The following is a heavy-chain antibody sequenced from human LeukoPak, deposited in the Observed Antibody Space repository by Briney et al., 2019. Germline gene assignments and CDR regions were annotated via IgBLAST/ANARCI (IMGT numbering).Heavy chain of an antibody. CDR3: ARGDFSSGYSRSRPFDP. CDR1: GFTFSDYY. Sequence: RGSLRLSCAASGFTFSDYYMSWIRQAPGKGLEWVSYISSSGSTIYYADSVKGRFTISRDNAKNSLYLQMNSLRAEDTAVYYCARGDFSSGYSRSRPFDPWGQGTLVTVSS. D-gene: IGHD3-22*01. V-gene: IGHV3-11*04. CDR2: ISSSGSTI. J-gene: IGHJ5*02.